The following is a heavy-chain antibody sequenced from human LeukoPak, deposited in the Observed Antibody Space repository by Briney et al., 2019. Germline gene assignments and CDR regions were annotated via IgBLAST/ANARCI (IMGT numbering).Heavy chain of an antibody. CDR3: ARDGTWRLDY. CDR2: TYYRSKWNY. Sequence: SQTLSLTFAISGDSVSSNSAAWNWIRQSPSGGLEWLGRTYYRSKWNYDYALSVKSRSTINPDTSENQFSLQLNSVTPDDTAVYYCARDGTWRLDYWGQGILVTVSS. V-gene: IGHV6-1*01. D-gene: IGHD2-15*01. CDR1: GDSVSSNSAA. J-gene: IGHJ4*02.